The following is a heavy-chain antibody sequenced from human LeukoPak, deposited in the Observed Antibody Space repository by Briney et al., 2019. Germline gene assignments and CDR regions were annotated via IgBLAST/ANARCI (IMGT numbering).Heavy chain of an antibody. D-gene: IGHD2-15*01. Sequence: GGSLRLSCAASGFTFSSYAMSWVRQAPGKGLEWVSAISGSGGSTYYADSVKGRFTISRDNSKNTLYLQMNSLRAEDTAVYYCAKDPEVCSGGSCYFDAFDIWGQRTMVTVSS. CDR2: ISGSGGST. CDR3: AKDPEVCSGGSCYFDAFDI. J-gene: IGHJ3*02. CDR1: GFTFSSYA. V-gene: IGHV3-23*01.